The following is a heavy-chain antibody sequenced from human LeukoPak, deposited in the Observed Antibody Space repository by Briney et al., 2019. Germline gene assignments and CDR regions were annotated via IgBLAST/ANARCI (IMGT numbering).Heavy chain of an antibody. CDR2: IYSGGST. CDR3: AKEVGEWWDTGYFDY. D-gene: IGHD2-15*01. Sequence: GGSLRLSCAASGFTVSSNYMSWVRQAPGKGLEWVSVIYSGGSTYYADSVKGRFTISRDNSKNTLYLQMNSLRAEDTAVYYCAKEVGEWWDTGYFDYWGQGTLVTVSS. CDR1: GFTVSSNY. J-gene: IGHJ4*02. V-gene: IGHV3-66*02.